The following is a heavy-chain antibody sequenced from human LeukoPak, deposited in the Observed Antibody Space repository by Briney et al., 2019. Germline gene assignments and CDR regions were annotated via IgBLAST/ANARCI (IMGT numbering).Heavy chain of an antibody. J-gene: IGHJ4*02. Sequence: GGSLRLSCAASGFTFSNYWLHWARQAPGKGLVWVSRINGGGRTTKYADSMKGRFTVSRDNAKNTLNLQMNSLRAEDTAVYYCARDKRSGESSEIDYWGQGTLVTVSS. CDR1: GFTFSNYW. V-gene: IGHV3-74*03. CDR3: ARDKRSGESSEIDY. D-gene: IGHD3-10*01. CDR2: INGGGRTT.